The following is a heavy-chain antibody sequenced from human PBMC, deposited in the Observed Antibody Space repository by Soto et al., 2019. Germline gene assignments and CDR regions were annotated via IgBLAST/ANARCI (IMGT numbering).Heavy chain of an antibody. CDR3: SRVVILVPTASTHYYYHMDV. CDR2: IIPIVGTG. CDR1: GGTFSNYA. J-gene: IGHJ6*02. Sequence: QVQLVQSGAEVRKPGSSVTVSCKASGGTFSNYAISWVRQAPGQGLEWMGGIIPIVGTGSYAQKFQGRVTITADEPTTTAYMELSSLRFEDTAVYYCSRVVILVPTASTHYYYHMDVWGPGTTVTVSS. V-gene: IGHV1-69*01. D-gene: IGHD2-2*01.